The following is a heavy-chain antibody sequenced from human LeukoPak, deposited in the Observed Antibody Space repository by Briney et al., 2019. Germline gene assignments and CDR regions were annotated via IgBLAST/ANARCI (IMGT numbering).Heavy chain of an antibody. CDR1: EFTFSSDV. J-gene: IGHJ3*02. CDR2: IKQDGSEK. D-gene: IGHD2-15*01. V-gene: IGHV3-7*01. CDR3: ARVPDIVVVVAALDAFDI. Sequence: GGSLRLSCSASEFTFSSDVMSWVRQAPGKGLEWVANIKQDGSEKYYVDSVKGRFTISRDNAKNSLYLQMNSLRAEDTAVYYCARVPDIVVVVAALDAFDIWGQGTMVTVSS.